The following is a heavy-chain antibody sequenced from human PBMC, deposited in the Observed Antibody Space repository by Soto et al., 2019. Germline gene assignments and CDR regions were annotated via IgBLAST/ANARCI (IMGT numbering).Heavy chain of an antibody. Sequence: QLQLQESGPGLVKPSETLSLTCTVSGGSISSSSYYWGWIRQPPGKGLEWIGSIYYSGSTYYNPSLKSRVTISVDTSKNQFSLKLSSVTAADTAVYYCARRGSTALIAYWGQGTLVTVSS. CDR2: IYYSGST. J-gene: IGHJ4*02. D-gene: IGHD4-17*01. V-gene: IGHV4-39*01. CDR1: GGSISSSSYY. CDR3: ARRGSTALIAY.